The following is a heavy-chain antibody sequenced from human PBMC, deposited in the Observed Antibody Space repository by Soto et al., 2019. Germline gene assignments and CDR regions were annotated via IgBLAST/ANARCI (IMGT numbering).Heavy chain of an antibody. CDR2: VKSKTDGGTI. D-gene: IGHD6-6*01. Sequence: EVQLVESGGGLVKPGGSLRLSCAASGFTFSNAWMNWVRQAPGKGLEWVGRVKSKTDGGTIVYAAPVKDRFTISRDDSNNTLYQQMHSLKTDDTAVYYCIGTYSSSVRRFDFWGQGTLVTVSS. CDR3: IGTYSSSVRRFDF. V-gene: IGHV3-15*01. J-gene: IGHJ4*02. CDR1: GFTFSNAW.